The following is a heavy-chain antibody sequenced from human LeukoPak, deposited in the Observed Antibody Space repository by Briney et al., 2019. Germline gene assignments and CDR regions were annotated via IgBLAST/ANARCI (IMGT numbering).Heavy chain of an antibody. J-gene: IGHJ1*01. CDR2: IKSDGST. V-gene: IGHV3-74*01. CDR3: ARAPSEIGGYYPEYFRH. CDR1: GFTFSSYW. D-gene: IGHD3-22*01. Sequence: GGSLRLSCAASGFTFSSYWMHWVRQAPGKGLVWVSRIKSDGSTNYADSVKGRFTIFRDNAKNTLSLQMNSLRAEDTGVYYCARAPSEIGGYYPEYFRHWGQGTVVTVSS.